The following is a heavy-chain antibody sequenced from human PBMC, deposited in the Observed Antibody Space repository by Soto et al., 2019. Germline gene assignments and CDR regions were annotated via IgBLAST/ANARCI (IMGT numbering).Heavy chain of an antibody. V-gene: IGHV1-69*06. CDR1: GATFSSYA. J-gene: IGHJ4*02. CDR2: IIPFFGTP. D-gene: IGHD3-22*01. Sequence: QVLLVQSGAEVKKPGSSVKVSCKLSGATFSSYAMSWVRQAPGQGLEWIGGIIPFFGTPNYAQKFQGRVTITADTSTATSYMELSSLRSDDTAVYYCARYKGAYYSHLVYWGQGTLFTVSS. CDR3: ARYKGAYYSHLVY.